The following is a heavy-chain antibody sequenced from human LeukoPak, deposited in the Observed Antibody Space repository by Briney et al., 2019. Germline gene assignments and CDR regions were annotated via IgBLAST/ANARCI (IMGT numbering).Heavy chain of an antibody. Sequence: GGSLRLSCAASGFTFSSYSMNWVRQAPGKGLEWVSYISSSSSTIYYADSVKGRFTISRDNAKNSLYLQMNSLRAEDTAVFFCAREQRGGLSGNLGGLFASYYTYYYMDVWGRGTTVTVS. V-gene: IGHV3-48*04. CDR2: ISSSSSTI. J-gene: IGHJ6*03. D-gene: IGHD1-26*01. CDR3: AREQRGGLSGNLGGLFASYYTYYYMDV. CDR1: GFTFSSYS.